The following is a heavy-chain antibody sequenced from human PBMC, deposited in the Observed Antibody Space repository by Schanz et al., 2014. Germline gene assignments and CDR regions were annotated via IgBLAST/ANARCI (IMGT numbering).Heavy chain of an antibody. J-gene: IGHJ5*02. Sequence: QVQLVQSEAEVKKPGSSVKVSCKASGGTFSSYTISWVRQAPGQGLEWMGRIIPILGIANYAQKFQGRVTMTTDTSTGTAYMELRSLRSDDTAVYYCARDRRRYCSTASCLHDNWFDPWGQGTLVIVSS. D-gene: IGHD2-2*01. V-gene: IGHV1-69*08. CDR1: GGTFSSYT. CDR2: IIPILGIA. CDR3: ARDRRRYCSTASCLHDNWFDP.